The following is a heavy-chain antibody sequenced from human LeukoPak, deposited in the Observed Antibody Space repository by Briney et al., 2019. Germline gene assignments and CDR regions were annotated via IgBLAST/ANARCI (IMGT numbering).Heavy chain of an antibody. J-gene: IGHJ4*02. CDR3: ARDQHYDSSGYYSTDY. CDR2: ISGSGGST. D-gene: IGHD3-22*01. Sequence: PGGSLRLSCTASGFTFSSYAMSWVRLAPGKGLEWVSAISGSGGSTNYADSVKGRFTISRDNAKNSLYLQMNSLRDEDTAVYYCARDQHYDSSGYYSTDYWGQGTLVTVSS. V-gene: IGHV3-23*01. CDR1: GFTFSSYA.